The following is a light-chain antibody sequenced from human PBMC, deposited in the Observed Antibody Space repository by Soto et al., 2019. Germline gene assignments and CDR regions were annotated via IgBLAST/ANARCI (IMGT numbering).Light chain of an antibody. CDR3: QQYKNWPWT. V-gene: IGKV3D-15*01. CDR1: QSVTTN. CDR2: GAS. J-gene: IGKJ1*01. Sequence: EILMTQSPATLSVSPGESATLSCRASQSVTTNLAWYQQRPGQTPRLLIYGASTRATGIPARFSGSGSGTEFTLNISSLESEDLAVYYCQQYKNWPWTFGQGTKVEIK.